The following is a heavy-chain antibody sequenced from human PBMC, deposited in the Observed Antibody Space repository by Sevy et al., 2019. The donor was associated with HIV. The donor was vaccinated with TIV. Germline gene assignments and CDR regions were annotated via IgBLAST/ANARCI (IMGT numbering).Heavy chain of an antibody. CDR3: ARHRDYYDSSGYGTFDP. V-gene: IGHV1-8*01. D-gene: IGHD3-22*01. J-gene: IGHJ5*02. Sequence: ASVKVSCKASGYTFTSYDINWVRQASGQGLEWMGWMNPNTGNTGYAQMFQGRVTMTRNTSISTAYMELSSLRSEDTAVYYCARHRDYYDSSGYGTFDPWGQGTLVTVSS. CDR2: MNPNTGNT. CDR1: GYTFTSYD.